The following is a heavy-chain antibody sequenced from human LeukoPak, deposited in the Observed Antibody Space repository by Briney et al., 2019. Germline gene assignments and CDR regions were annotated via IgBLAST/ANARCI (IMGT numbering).Heavy chain of an antibody. Sequence: ASVKVSCKASGYAFTVHYIQWVRQAPGQGLEWMGWINPNSGGANYAQKFQGRVTMTKNTSITTAYMELNRLRSDDTAVYYCARDYYDSSGLVDYWGQGTLVTVSS. CDR1: GYAFTVHY. CDR3: ARDYYDSSGLVDY. CDR2: INPNSGGA. V-gene: IGHV1-2*02. D-gene: IGHD3-22*01. J-gene: IGHJ4*02.